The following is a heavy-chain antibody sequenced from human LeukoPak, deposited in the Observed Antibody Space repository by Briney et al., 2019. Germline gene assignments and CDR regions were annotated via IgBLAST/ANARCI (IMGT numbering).Heavy chain of an antibody. V-gene: IGHV3-30*02. J-gene: IGHJ3*02. D-gene: IGHD2-2*01. CDR2: VRYDGSNK. CDR3: AKDRRYCSPTSCQTPGVFDI. CDR1: GFTLSSYG. Sequence: GGSLRLSCAASGFTLSSYGMHWVRQTAGKGLDWVAFVRYDGSNKNYADSMKGRFTISRDNSKNTMYLQMDSLRTEDTAVYYCAKDRRYCSPTSCQTPGVFDIWGQGTMVAVSS.